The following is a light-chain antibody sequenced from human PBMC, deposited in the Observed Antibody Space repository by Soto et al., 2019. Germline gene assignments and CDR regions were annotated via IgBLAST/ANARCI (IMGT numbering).Light chain of an antibody. CDR1: QRVDSRY. V-gene: IGKV3-20*01. J-gene: IGKJ2*03. CDR2: AVS. Sequence: EIVLTQSPDILSLSPGERATLSCRASQRVDSRYLSWYQQKRGQAPRLVIHAVSRRATGIPDRFSGSGSGTDFTLPIIRLEPEAFADYYCQQYGNSPRYSFGQGTKLQIK. CDR3: QQYGNSPRYS.